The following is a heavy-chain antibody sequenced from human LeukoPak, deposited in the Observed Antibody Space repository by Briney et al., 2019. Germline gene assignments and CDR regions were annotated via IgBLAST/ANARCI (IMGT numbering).Heavy chain of an antibody. Sequence: SQTLSLTCTVSGGSISSGGYYWSWIRQHPGKGLEWIGCIYYSGTTYYHPSLTSRVAISVDTSKNQFSLKLSSVTAVDTAVYYCARSGTVTTWNYWGQGTLVTVSS. V-gene: IGHV4-31*03. CDR3: ARSGTVTTWNY. J-gene: IGHJ4*02. CDR1: GGSISSGGYY. CDR2: IYYSGTT. D-gene: IGHD4-17*01.